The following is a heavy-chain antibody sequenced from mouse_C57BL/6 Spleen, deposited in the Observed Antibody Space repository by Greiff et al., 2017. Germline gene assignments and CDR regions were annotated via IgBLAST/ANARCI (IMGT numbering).Heavy chain of an antibody. CDR2: IDPSDSYT. CDR1: GYTFTSYW. Sequence: QVQLKQPGAELVKPGASVKLSCKASGYTFTSYWMQWVKQRPGQGLEWIGEIDPSDSYTNYNQKFKGKATLTVDTSSSTAYMQLSSLTSEDSAVYYCARSRGDYWGQGTSVTVSS. V-gene: IGHV1-50*01. CDR3: ARSRGDY. J-gene: IGHJ4*01.